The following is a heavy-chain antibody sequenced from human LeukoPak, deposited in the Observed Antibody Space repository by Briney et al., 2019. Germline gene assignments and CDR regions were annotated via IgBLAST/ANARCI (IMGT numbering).Heavy chain of an antibody. CDR3: ARGSHYDSSGFTLFDL. V-gene: IGHV3-66*01. CDR1: GFTVSSSY. CDR2: IYSGGST. Sequence: GGSLRLSCAASGFTVSSSYMSWVRQAPGKGLEWVSVIYSGGSTYYADSVKGRFAISRDNSQNTLYLQVNSLRAEDTAVYYCARGSHYDSSGFTLFDLWGRGTLVTVSS. J-gene: IGHJ2*01. D-gene: IGHD3-22*01.